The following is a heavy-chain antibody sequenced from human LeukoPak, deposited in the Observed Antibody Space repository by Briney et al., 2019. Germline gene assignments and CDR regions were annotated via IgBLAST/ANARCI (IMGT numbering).Heavy chain of an antibody. J-gene: IGHJ4*02. D-gene: IGHD1-1*01. Sequence: PSETLSLTCTVSGGSISSSSHYWGWIRQPPGKGLEWIGTIYYSGSTYYNPSLKSRVTISVDTSKNQFSLKLSSVTAADTAVYYCARGESEVPDYWGQGTLVTVSS. CDR2: IYYSGST. CDR3: ARGESEVPDY. CDR1: GGSISSSSHY. V-gene: IGHV4-39*07.